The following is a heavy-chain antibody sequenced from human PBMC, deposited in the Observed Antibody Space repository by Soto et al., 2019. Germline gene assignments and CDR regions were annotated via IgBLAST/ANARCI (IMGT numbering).Heavy chain of an antibody. J-gene: IGHJ3*02. CDR3: ARVTDFNWNQLDAFDI. Sequence: QVQLVQSGAEVKKPGSSVKVSCKASGGTFSSYAISWVRQAPGQGLEWMGGIIPIFGTANYAQKFQGRVTITADESTSTAYMELSRLRSEDTAVYYCARVTDFNWNQLDAFDIWGQGTMVTVSS. V-gene: IGHV1-69*01. CDR2: IIPIFGTA. D-gene: IGHD1-20*01. CDR1: GGTFSSYA.